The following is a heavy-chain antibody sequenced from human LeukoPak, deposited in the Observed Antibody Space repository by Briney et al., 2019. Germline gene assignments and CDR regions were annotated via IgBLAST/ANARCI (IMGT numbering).Heavy chain of an antibody. Sequence: GGFLRLSCAASGFTFSSYAMHWVRQAPGKGLEWVAVISYDGSNKYYADSVKGRFTISRDNSKNTLYLQMNSLRAEDTAVYYCARASDGYNFLALDYWGQGTLVTVSS. CDR1: GFTFSSYA. CDR2: ISYDGSNK. D-gene: IGHD5-24*01. J-gene: IGHJ4*02. CDR3: ARASDGYNFLALDY. V-gene: IGHV3-30*04.